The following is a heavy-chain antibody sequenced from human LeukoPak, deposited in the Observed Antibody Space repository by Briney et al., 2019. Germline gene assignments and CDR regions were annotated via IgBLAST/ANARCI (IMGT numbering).Heavy chain of an antibody. CDR2: ISYDGSNK. D-gene: IGHD3-22*01. J-gene: IGHJ5*02. Sequence: PGGSLRLSCAASGFTFSSYGMHWVRQAPGKGLEWVAVISYDGSNKCYADSVKGRFTISRDNSKNTLYLQMNSLRAEDTAVYYCAKESSRYYYDSSGYYKDNWFDPWGQGTLVTVSS. CDR3: AKESSRYYYDSSGYYKDNWFDP. V-gene: IGHV3-30*18. CDR1: GFTFSSYG.